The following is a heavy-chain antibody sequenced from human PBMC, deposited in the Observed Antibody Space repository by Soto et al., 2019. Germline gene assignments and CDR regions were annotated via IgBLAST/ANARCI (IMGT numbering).Heavy chain of an antibody. CDR2: ISTYNANT. CDR1: GYTFPNYD. V-gene: IGHV1-18*01. CDR3: AKYGGSYYFY. J-gene: IGHJ4*02. Sequence: ASVKVSCKASGYTFPNYDITWVRQAPGQGLEWMGWISTYNANTSYAQTFQGRVTMTTDTSTSTAYMELRSLRSDDTAVYYCAKYGGSYYFYWGQGILVTVSS. D-gene: IGHD1-26*01.